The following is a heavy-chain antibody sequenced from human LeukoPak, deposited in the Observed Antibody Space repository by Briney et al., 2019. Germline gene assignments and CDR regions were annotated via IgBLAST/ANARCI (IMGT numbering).Heavy chain of an antibody. J-gene: IGHJ4*02. V-gene: IGHV3-30*18. Sequence: GGSLRLSCAASGFTFSSYGMHWVRQAPGKGLEWVAVISYDGSNKYYADSVKGRFTISRDNSKSTLYLQMNSLRAEDTAVYYCAKSSSGWYLDSSFDYWGQGTLVTVSS. D-gene: IGHD6-19*01. CDR1: GFTFSSYG. CDR2: ISYDGSNK. CDR3: AKSSSGWYLDSSFDY.